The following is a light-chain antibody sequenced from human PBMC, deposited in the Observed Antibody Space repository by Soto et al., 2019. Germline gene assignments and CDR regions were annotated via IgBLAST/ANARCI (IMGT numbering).Light chain of an antibody. CDR1: RGLVGFYNL. CDR3: CSYAGSSYDV. CDR2: EGS. J-gene: IGLJ1*01. Sequence: QSVLSQTASVSGTPEQTISICYTAGRGLVGFYNLVSWYQHRPGKVPKFILYEGSKRPSGVSNLFSGSKSGNTASLTISGLQAEDEAYYYCCSYAGSSYDVFGSGTKVTV. V-gene: IGLV2-23*01.